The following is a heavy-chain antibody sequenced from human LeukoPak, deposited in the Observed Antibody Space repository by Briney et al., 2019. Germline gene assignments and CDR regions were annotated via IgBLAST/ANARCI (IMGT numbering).Heavy chain of an antibody. J-gene: IGHJ5*02. CDR3: ARGDDADGYLST. CDR1: GGSFGSYD. D-gene: IGHD5-24*01. Sequence: SETLSLTCTVSGGSFGSYDLSWIRQSPGKGLEWIGFMFYTGSTNYNPSVMSRVSISRDASKNQFSLKLHSLTAADTALYFCARGDDADGYLSTWGQGILVTVSS. CDR2: MFYTGST. V-gene: IGHV4-59*01.